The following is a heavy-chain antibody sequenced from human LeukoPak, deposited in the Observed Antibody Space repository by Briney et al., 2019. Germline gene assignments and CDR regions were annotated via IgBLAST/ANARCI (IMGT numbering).Heavy chain of an antibody. Sequence: GGSLRLSCAASGFTFSSYWMSWARQAPGKGLEWVANIKQDGSEKYYVDSVKGRFTISRDNSKNTLYLQMNSLRAEDTAVYYCAKDASSIFSPGTQDAFDIWGQGTMVTVSS. CDR1: GFTFSSYW. CDR2: IKQDGSEK. CDR3: AKDASSIFSPGTQDAFDI. J-gene: IGHJ3*02. V-gene: IGHV3-7*03. D-gene: IGHD2-21*01.